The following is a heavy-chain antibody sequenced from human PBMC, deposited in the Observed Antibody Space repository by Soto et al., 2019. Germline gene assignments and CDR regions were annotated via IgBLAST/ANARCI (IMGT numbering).Heavy chain of an antibody. CDR2: IIHIFGTA. V-gene: IGHV1-69*12. D-gene: IGHD6-19*01. CDR1: GGTFSSYA. J-gene: IGHJ6*02. Sequence: QVQLVQSGAEVKKPGSSVKVSCKASGGTFSSYAISWVRQAPGQGLEWLGGIIHIFGTANYAQKFQGRVTITADESTSKAYMELSSLRYEDTAVYSCATYPMAASTCYYGMDVWGQGTTVTVSS. CDR3: ATYPMAASTCYYGMDV.